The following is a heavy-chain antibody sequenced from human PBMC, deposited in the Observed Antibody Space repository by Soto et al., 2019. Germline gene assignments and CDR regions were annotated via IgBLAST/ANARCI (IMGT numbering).Heavy chain of an antibody. CDR3: ARDQYSGFQFHY. J-gene: IGHJ4*02. CDR2: IYYSGGT. Sequence: SGTLALTCTVSGGSISSGDYNWIWIRQHPGKGLEWIGYIYYSGGTYYNPSLKSRITISVDTSKNQFSLKLSSVTAADTAVYYCARDQYSGFQFHYWGQGTLVTVSS. D-gene: IGHD5-12*01. CDR1: GGSISSGDYN. V-gene: IGHV4-31*03.